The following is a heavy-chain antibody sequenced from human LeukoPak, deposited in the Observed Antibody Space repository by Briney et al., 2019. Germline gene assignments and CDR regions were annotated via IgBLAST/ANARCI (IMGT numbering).Heavy chain of an antibody. CDR1: GYTFTDYY. D-gene: IGHD3-22*01. CDR2: INPNSGGT. J-gene: IGHJ4*02. V-gene: IGHV1-2*02. CDR3: AREYYDSSAYNQEAIDY. Sequence: ASVKVSCKASGYTFTDYYMHWVRQALGQGLEWLGWINPNSGGTNYAQKFQGRVTMTRDTSISTAYMELRRLRSDDTAVYYCAREYYDSSAYNQEAIDYWGQGTLVTVSS.